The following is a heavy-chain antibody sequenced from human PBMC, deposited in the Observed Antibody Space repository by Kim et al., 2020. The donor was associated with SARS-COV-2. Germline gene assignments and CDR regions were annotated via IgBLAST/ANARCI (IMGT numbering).Heavy chain of an antibody. CDR3: VRESSWAFDI. Sequence: GGSLRLSCAVSGFTFSDYYMMWIRQAPGKGLECVSYISSSGTSTYDAHSVRGRFTISRDNAKNLLYLQMNSLRDDDTAVYYCVRESSWAFDIWGQGTVVTVSS. CDR1: GFTFSDYY. D-gene: IGHD3-16*01. J-gene: IGHJ3*02. V-gene: IGHV3-11*04. CDR2: ISSSGTST.